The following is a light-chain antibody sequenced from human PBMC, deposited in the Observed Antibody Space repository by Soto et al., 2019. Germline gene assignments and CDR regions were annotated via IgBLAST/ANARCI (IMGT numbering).Light chain of an antibody. CDR1: SSNIGAGYD. CDR2: VNS. CDR3: QSYDSSLSVV. V-gene: IGLV1-40*01. J-gene: IGLJ2*01. Sequence: QSVLTQPPSVSGAPGQRVTISCTGSSSNIGAGYDVHWYQQLPGTAHKLLIYVNSNRPSGVPDRFSGSKSGTSASLAITGLQDEDEADYYCQSYDSSLSVVFGGGTKVTVL.